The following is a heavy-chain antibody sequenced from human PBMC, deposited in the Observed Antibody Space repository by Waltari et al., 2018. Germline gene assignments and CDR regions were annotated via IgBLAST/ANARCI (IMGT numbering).Heavy chain of an antibody. J-gene: IGHJ4*02. CDR1: FTFSSYA. CDR3: AKDGSSSRPS. V-gene: IGHV3-23*01. Sequence: FTFSSYAMSWVRQAPGKGLEWFSAISGSGVSTYYAYSVKGLFTISRDNSKNTLYLQMNSLRAEDTAVYYCAKDGSSSRPSWGQGTLVTVSS. CDR2: ISGSGVST. D-gene: IGHD6-6*01.